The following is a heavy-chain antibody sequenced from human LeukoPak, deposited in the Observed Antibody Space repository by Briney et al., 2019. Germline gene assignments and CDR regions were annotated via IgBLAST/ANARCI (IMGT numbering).Heavy chain of an antibody. CDR3: ASGVYCSSTSCYAVLGFDP. V-gene: IGHV1-18*01. Sequence: GASVKVSCKASGYTFTSYGISWVRQAPGQGLEWMGWISAYNGNTNYAQKLQGRVTMTTDTSTSTAYMELRSLRSDDTAVYYCASGVYCSSTSCYAVLGFDPWGQGTLVTVSS. D-gene: IGHD2-2*01. CDR2: ISAYNGNT. J-gene: IGHJ5*02. CDR1: GYTFTSYG.